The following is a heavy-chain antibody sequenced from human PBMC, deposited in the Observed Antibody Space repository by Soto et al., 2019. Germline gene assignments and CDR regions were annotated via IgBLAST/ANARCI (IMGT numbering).Heavy chain of an antibody. CDR1: GFSFNDYA. CDR2: ISGRGGNI. Sequence: SMRPSCAASGFSFNDYAINWVRQVPGKGMEWVSVISGRGGNIFYGDFVKGRFAISRDNSKNIVYLEMNHLRVDDTDMYYFAKTSHFCDFAGSLDSWVQGT. V-gene: IGHV3-23*01. D-gene: IGHD2-21*02. J-gene: IGHJ4*02. CDR3: AKTSHFCDFAGSLDS.